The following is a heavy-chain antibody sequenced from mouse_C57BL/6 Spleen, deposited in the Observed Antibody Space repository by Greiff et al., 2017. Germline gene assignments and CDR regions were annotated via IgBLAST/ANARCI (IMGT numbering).Heavy chain of an antibody. J-gene: IGHJ2*01. V-gene: IGHV14-1*01. D-gene: IGHD2-3*01. CDR3: TTRPYDGHFDY. CDR2: LDPEDGDT. Sequence: EVKLQESGAELVRPGASVKLSCTASGFNIKDYYMPWVKQRPEQGLEWIGRLDPEDGDTEYAPKFQGKATMTADTSSNTDYLQLSSLTSEDTAGYYCTTRPYDGHFDYWGQGTTLTVSS. CDR1: GFNIKDYY.